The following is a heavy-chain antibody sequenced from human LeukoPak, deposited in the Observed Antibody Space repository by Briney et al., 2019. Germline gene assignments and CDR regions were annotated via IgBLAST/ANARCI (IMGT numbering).Heavy chain of an antibody. Sequence: SETLSLTCTVSGDSISNYHWSWIRQSPGKRLEWIGYIHYSGTTNYNPSLRSRVTISVDMSRNQFSLKLNSVTAADTAVYYCARGAGAYNYYAMDVWGQGTTVTVSS. V-gene: IGHV4-59*01. CDR2: IHYSGTT. D-gene: IGHD6-19*01. CDR3: ARGAGAYNYYAMDV. CDR1: GDSISNYH. J-gene: IGHJ6*02.